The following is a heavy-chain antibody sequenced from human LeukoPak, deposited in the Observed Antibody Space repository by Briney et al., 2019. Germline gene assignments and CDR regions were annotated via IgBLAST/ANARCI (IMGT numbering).Heavy chain of an antibody. J-gene: IGHJ4*02. V-gene: IGHV4-59*08. D-gene: IGHD3-10*01. CDR1: GGSISSYY. CDR3: AKQPVRGVTPYFDY. CDR2: IYYSGTT. Sequence: SETLSLTCTVSGGSISSYYWNWIRQPPGKGLEWIGYIYYSGTTNYNPSLKSRVSMSVDKSKNQFSLKLSSVTAADTAVYYCAKQPVRGVTPYFDYWGQGTLVTVSS.